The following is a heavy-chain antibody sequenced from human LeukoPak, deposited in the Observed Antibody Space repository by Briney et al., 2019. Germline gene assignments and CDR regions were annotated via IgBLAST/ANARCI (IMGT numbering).Heavy chain of an antibody. CDR2: INNDGRST. V-gene: IGHV3-74*01. J-gene: IGHJ2*01. D-gene: IGHD2-8*02. CDR1: EFTFSSYS. Sequence: GGSLRLSCAASEFTFSSYSMNWVRQAPGKGLVWVSHINNDGRSTRYADSVKGRFTISRDNAKNTVYLQMNSLRVEDTAVYYCARDSNTDWYFDLWGRGTLVTVSS. CDR3: ARDSNTDWYFDL.